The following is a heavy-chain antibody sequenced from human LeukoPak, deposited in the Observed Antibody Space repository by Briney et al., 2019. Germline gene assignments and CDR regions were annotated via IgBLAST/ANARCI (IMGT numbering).Heavy chain of an antibody. J-gene: IGHJ4*02. CDR3: ARGLVLRYFDWLPDY. V-gene: IGHV3-11*01. Sequence: PGGSLRLSCAASGFTFSDYYMSWLRQAPGKGLEWVSYISSSGSTIYYADSVKGRFTISRDNAKNSLYLQMNSLRAEDTAVYYCARGLVLRYFDWLPDYWGQGTLVTVSS. CDR2: ISSSGSTI. D-gene: IGHD3-9*01. CDR1: GFTFSDYY.